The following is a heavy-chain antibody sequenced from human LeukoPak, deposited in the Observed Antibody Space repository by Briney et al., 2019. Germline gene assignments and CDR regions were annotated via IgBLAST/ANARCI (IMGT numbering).Heavy chain of an antibody. Sequence: SGPTLVKPTQTLTLTCTFSGFSLTTSGVGVGWIRQPPGKALEWLALIYWNDDKRYSPSLRSRLTITKDTSKNQVVLTMTNMDPVDTATYYCASDYSDSSGYYSVDYWGQGTLVTVSS. V-gene: IGHV2-5*01. D-gene: IGHD3-22*01. CDR1: GFSLTTSGVG. CDR3: ASDYSDSSGYYSVDY. J-gene: IGHJ4*02. CDR2: IYWNDDK.